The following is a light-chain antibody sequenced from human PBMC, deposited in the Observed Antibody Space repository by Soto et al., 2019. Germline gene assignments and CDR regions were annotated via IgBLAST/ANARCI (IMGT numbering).Light chain of an antibody. Sequence: EIVLTKSQGTMSFSTGDRATLSCRASQSVSSSYLAWYQQKPGQAPRLLSYGASSRATGIPDRFSGSGSGTYFTLTISRLEAEDFAVYYCQQYGSSSTFGGGTKVEIK. CDR2: GAS. V-gene: IGKV3-20*01. J-gene: IGKJ4*01. CDR1: QSVSSSY. CDR3: QQYGSSST.